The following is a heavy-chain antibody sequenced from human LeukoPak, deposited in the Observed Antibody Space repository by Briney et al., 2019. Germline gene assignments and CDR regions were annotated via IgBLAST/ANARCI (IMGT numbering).Heavy chain of an antibody. D-gene: IGHD6-13*01. CDR1: GGSISSYY. Sequence: PETLSLTCTVSGGSISSYYWSWIRQPPGKGLEWIGYIYYSGSTNYNPSLKSRVTISVDTSKNQFSLKLSSVTAADTAVYYCARRGPRQQPYYMDVWGKGTTVTVSS. CDR2: IYYSGST. CDR3: ARRGPRQQPYYMDV. V-gene: IGHV4-59*08. J-gene: IGHJ6*03.